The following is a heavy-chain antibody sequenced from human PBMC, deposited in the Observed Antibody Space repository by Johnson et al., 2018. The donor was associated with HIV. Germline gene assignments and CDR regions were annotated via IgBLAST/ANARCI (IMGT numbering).Heavy chain of an antibody. CDR2: ISSNGGST. D-gene: IGHD3-22*01. V-gene: IGHV3-64*01. CDR1: GFTFDDYG. J-gene: IGHJ3*02. CDR3: AKVYYSDSRGPGDDAFNI. Sequence: VQLVESGGGVVRPGGSLRLSCAASGFTFDDYGMSWVRQAPGKGLEYVSAISSNGGSTYYANSVKGRFTISRDNSKNTLLLQMKSLRAEDTAVYYCAKVYYSDSRGPGDDAFNIWGQGTMVTASS.